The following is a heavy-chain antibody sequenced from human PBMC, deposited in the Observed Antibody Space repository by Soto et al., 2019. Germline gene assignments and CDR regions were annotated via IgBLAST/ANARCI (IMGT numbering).Heavy chain of an antibody. V-gene: IGHV1-46*03. CDR2: INTSGGST. Sequence: QVQLVQSGAEVKKPGASVKVSCKASGYTFTSYYMHWVRQAPGQGLEWMGIINTSGGSTSYAQKFQGRVTMTRDTSTSTVYMELSSLRSEDTAVYYCARGITYGSGSYYPYYYYGMDVWGQGTTVTVSS. CDR3: ARGITYGSGSYYPYYYYGMDV. D-gene: IGHD1-26*01. CDR1: GYTFTSYY. J-gene: IGHJ6*02.